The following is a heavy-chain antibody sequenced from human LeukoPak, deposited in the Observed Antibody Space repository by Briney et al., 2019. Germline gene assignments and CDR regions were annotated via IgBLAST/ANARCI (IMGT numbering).Heavy chain of an antibody. D-gene: IGHD3-16*02. V-gene: IGHV3-30*18. Sequence: PGGSLRLSCAGSGFIFRNYGMHWVRQAPGQGLQWVAVISDGGTHLYYADSVKGRFTISRDNSESTMYLQMNSLRVEDTAVYYCAKDIRLGELSFFDYWGQGTLVTVSS. CDR3: AKDIRLGELSFFDY. J-gene: IGHJ4*02. CDR1: GFIFRNYG. CDR2: ISDGGTHL.